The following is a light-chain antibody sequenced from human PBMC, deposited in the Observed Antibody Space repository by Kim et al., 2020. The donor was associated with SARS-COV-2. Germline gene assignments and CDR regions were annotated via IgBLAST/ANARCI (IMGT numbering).Light chain of an antibody. J-gene: IGLJ2*01. Sequence: VSPGKKASITCSGDTLGDKYPSWYQQKPGQSPVLVIYQHNKRPSGIPERFSGSNSGNTATLTISGTQALDEADYYCQAWDRSTVVFGGGTQLTVL. CDR2: QHN. V-gene: IGLV3-1*01. CDR1: TLGDKY. CDR3: QAWDRSTVV.